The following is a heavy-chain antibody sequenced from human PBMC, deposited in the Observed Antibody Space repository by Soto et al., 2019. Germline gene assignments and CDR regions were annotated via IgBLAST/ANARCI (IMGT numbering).Heavy chain of an antibody. CDR2: ISSSGSTI. Sequence: GGSLRLSCAASGFTFSSYEMNWVRQAPGKGLEWVSYISSSGSTIYYADSVKGRFTISRDNAKNSLYLQMNSLRAEDTAGYYCARAMVRGLQGAFDIWGQGTMVTVSS. J-gene: IGHJ3*02. CDR1: GFTFSSYE. D-gene: IGHD3-10*01. CDR3: ARAMVRGLQGAFDI. V-gene: IGHV3-48*03.